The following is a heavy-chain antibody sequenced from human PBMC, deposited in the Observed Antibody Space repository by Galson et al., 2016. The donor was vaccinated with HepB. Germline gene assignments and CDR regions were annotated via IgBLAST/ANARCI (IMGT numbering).Heavy chain of an antibody. CDR2: IFYSGTT. CDR1: GGSISSGGFY. V-gene: IGHV4-31*03. J-gene: IGHJ6*02. Sequence: TLSLTCTVSGGSISSGGFYWSWIRQLPGKGLAWIGYIFYSGTTHYNPPLKSRITISVDTSKNQFSLRLNSVTDADTAVYYCARDPGSGGIGVDVWGQGTTVTVS. CDR3: ARDPGSGGIGVDV. D-gene: IGHD3-10*01.